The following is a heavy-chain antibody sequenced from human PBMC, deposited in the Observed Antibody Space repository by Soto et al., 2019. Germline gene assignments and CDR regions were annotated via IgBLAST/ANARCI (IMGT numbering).Heavy chain of an antibody. CDR2: IIPIFGTA. CDR1: GGTFSSYA. Sequence: QVQLVQSGAEVKKPGSSVKVSCKASGGTFSSYAISWVRQAPGQGLEWMGGIIPIFGTAKFAQKFQGRVTITADESTSRAYMELSSLRSEDTAVYYCARGYYYDSSGYYSNAYYFDYWGQGTLVTVSS. CDR3: ARGYYYDSSGYYSNAYYFDY. V-gene: IGHV1-69*01. J-gene: IGHJ4*02. D-gene: IGHD3-22*01.